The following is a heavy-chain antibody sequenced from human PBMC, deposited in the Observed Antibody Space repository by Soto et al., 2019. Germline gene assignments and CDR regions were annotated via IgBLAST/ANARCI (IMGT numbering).Heavy chain of an antibody. CDR1: GGSISSSSYY. J-gene: IGHJ4*02. CDR2: IYYSGST. V-gene: IGHV4-39*01. CDR3: ARHIVATIFDY. Sequence: SETLSPTCTVSGGSISSSSYYWGWIRQPPGKGLEWIGSIYYSGSTYYNPSLKSRVTISVDTSKNQFSLKLSSVTAADTAVYYCARHIVATIFDYWGQGTLVAVSS. D-gene: IGHD5-12*01.